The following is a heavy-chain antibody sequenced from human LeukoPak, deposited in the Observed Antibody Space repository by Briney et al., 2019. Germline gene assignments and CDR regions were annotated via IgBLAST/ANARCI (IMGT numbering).Heavy chain of an antibody. V-gene: IGHV4-30-2*01. J-gene: IGHJ3*02. CDR1: GGSISSGGYY. CDR3: ATDQARDANRYGAFDI. CDR2: IYHSGST. Sequence: KPSQTLSLTCTVSGGSISSGGYYWSWIRQPPGKGLEWIGYIYHSGSTYYNPSLKSRVTISVDRSKNQFSLKLSSVTAADTAVYYCATDQARDANRYGAFDIWGQGTMVTVSS. D-gene: IGHD1-1*01.